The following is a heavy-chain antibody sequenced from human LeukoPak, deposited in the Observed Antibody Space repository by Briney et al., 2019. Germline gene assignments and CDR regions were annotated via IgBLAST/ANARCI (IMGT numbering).Heavy chain of an antibody. J-gene: IGHJ4*02. Sequence: SETLSLTCTVSGGSISSSSYYWGWIRQPPGKGLEWIGSIYYSGSTYYNPSLKSRVTISVDTSKNQFSLKLSSVTAADTAVYYYARHPLMGATWDFDYWGQGTLVTVSS. CDR2: IYYSGST. CDR3: ARHPLMGATWDFDY. D-gene: IGHD1-26*01. CDR1: GGSISSSSYY. V-gene: IGHV4-39*01.